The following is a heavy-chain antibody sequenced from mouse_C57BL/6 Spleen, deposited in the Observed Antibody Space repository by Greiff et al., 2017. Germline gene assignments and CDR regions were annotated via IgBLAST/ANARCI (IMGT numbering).Heavy chain of an antibody. V-gene: IGHV5-6*01. CDR2: ISSGGSYT. CDR1: GFTFSSYG. CDR3: ARPYGYDGDYAMDY. Sequence: EVKLVESGGDLVKPGGSLKLSCAASGFTFSSYGMSWVRQTPDKRLEWVATISSGGSYTYYPDSVKGRFTISRDNAKNTLYLQMSSLKSEDTAMYYGARPYGYDGDYAMDYWGQGTSVTVSS. J-gene: IGHJ4*01. D-gene: IGHD2-2*01.